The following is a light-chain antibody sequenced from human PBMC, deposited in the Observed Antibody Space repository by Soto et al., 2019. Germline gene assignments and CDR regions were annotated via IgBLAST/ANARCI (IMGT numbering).Light chain of an antibody. CDR1: QSISNY. J-gene: IGKJ2*01. Sequence: DIQMTQSPSSLSASVGDRVTITCRASQSISNYLNWYQQKPGKAPKLLIYSAYSLHSGFPLRFSGSGSGTDFTLTISNLQPEDFATYYCQQSYSTPGTFGQGTKLEIK. CDR2: SAY. V-gene: IGKV1-39*01. CDR3: QQSYSTPGT.